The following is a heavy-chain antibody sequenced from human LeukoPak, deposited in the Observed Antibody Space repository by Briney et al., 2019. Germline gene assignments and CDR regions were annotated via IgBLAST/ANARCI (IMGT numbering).Heavy chain of an antibody. Sequence: GGSLRLSCAASGFTFDDYAMHWVRQAPGKGLEWVSLISGDGGSTYYADSVKGRFTISRDNSKNYLYLQMNGLRTEDTALYYCAKDSYSGSYFGLDDAFDIWGQGTMVTVSS. D-gene: IGHD1-26*01. J-gene: IGHJ3*02. CDR3: AKDSYSGSYFGLDDAFDI. CDR2: ISGDGGST. CDR1: GFTFDDYA. V-gene: IGHV3-43*02.